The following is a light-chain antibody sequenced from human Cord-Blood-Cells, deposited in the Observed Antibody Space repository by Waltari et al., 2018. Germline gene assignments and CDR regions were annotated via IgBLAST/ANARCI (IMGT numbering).Light chain of an antibody. CDR2: DVS. CDR1: SSDVGGYNY. J-gene: IGLJ1*01. V-gene: IGLV2-14*01. CDR3: SSYTSSSTYV. Sequence: QSALTQPASVSGSPGQSITISCTGTSSDVGGYNYGSWYQQHPGKAPKLMIYDVSNRPSGVSNRFSGSKSGNTASLTISGLQAGDEADYYCSSYTSSSTYVFGTGTKVTVL.